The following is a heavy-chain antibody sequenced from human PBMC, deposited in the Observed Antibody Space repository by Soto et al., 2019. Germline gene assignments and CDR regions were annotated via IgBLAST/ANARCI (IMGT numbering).Heavy chain of an antibody. CDR2: ISYDGRNK. J-gene: IGHJ4*02. D-gene: IGHD3-3*01. V-gene: IGHV3-30*04. CDR3: AREIERLLGY. CDR1: EFTFRSYA. Sequence: QVPLVESGGGVVQPGRSLRLSCAASEFTFRSYAMHWVRQAPGKGLEWVAVISYDGRNKYYEDAVKGRFTISRDNSKNTLYLQMNSLRAEDTGVYYCAREIERLLGYWGQGTLVTVSS.